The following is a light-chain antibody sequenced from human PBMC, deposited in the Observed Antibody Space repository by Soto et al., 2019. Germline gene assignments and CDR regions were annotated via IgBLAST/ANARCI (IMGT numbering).Light chain of an antibody. V-gene: IGKV3-20*01. Sequence: EIVLTQSPGTLSLSPGERATLSCRASQSISSSYLAWYQHKPGQAPRLLLFATSIRATGIPDRISGSGSGTDFTYTFSRLEPEDFAVYYCQQYDTSPFTFGPGTKVDIK. CDR3: QQYDTSPFT. CDR2: ATS. J-gene: IGKJ3*01. CDR1: QSISSSY.